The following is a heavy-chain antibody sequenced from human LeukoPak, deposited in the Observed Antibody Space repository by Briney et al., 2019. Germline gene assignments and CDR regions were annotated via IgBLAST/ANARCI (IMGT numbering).Heavy chain of an antibody. Sequence: PGGSLRLSCAASGFTFSTYWMSWVRQAPGKGLEWVANIKQDGSEKYYVDSVKGRSTISRDNAKNSLYLQMNSLRAEDTAVYYCARDQSSSWYGAYDAFDIWGQGTMVTVSS. J-gene: IGHJ3*02. D-gene: IGHD6-13*01. CDR3: ARDQSSSWYGAYDAFDI. V-gene: IGHV3-7*01. CDR1: GFTFSTYW. CDR2: IKQDGSEK.